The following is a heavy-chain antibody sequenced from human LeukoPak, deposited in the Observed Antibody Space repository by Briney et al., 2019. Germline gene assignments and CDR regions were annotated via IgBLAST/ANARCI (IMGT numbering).Heavy chain of an antibody. CDR1: GGTFSSYA. J-gene: IGHJ4*02. V-gene: IGHV1-2*02. Sequence: VASVKVSCKASGGTFSSYAISWVRQAPGQGLEWMGWINPNSGGTNYAQKFQGRVTMTRDTSISTAYMELSRLRSDDTAVYYCARGGIREQQLVLGLDYWGQGTLVTVSS. CDR3: ARGGIREQQLVLGLDY. D-gene: IGHD6-13*01. CDR2: INPNSGGT.